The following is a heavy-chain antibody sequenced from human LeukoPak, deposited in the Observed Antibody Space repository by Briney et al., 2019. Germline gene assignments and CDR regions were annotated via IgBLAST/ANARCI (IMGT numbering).Heavy chain of an antibody. J-gene: IGHJ4*02. CDR1: GFTFSRHA. Sequence: GGSLRLSCAASGFTFSRHAMSWVRQAPGKGLEWVSTTGLNSVNTLCAESVQGRFSISRDNSKNTLDLQMDNLRVDDTAVYYCAKGDDIGKHPTRAYYFDSWGQGTLVTVSS. CDR3: AKGDDIGKHPTRAYYFDS. D-gene: IGHD5-24*01. V-gene: IGHV3-23*01. CDR2: TGLNSVNT.